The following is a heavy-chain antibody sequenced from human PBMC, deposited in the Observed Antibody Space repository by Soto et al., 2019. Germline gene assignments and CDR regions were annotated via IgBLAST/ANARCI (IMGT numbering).Heavy chain of an antibody. CDR1: GSTFQDYA. CDR3: GKDISPGGMDV. J-gene: IGHJ6*04. CDR2: ICYNSDRI. Sequence: EVQLVESGGGLVQPGGSLRLSCAGSGSTFQDYAMHWVRQAPGKGLEWVSGICYNSDRIDYADSVKGRFTISRDNARNSLYLQMNSLRTEDTAFYYCGKDISPGGMDVWGRGILVTVSS. V-gene: IGHV3-9*01.